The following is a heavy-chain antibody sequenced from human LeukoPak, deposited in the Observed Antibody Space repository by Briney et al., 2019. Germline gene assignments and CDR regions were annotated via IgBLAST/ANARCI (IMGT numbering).Heavy chain of an antibody. J-gene: IGHJ4*02. V-gene: IGHV3-7*01. D-gene: IGHD1-1*01. Sequence: PGGSLRLSCAASGFTFSNFWVSWVRQAPGKGLEWVANIKQDGSEKYYVDSVKGRFTISRDNAKNSLFLQMTSLTVEDTAVYYCARERKSGWLERTFHFDYWGPGTLATVSS. CDR2: IKQDGSEK. CDR3: ARERKSGWLERTFHFDY. CDR1: GFTFSNFW.